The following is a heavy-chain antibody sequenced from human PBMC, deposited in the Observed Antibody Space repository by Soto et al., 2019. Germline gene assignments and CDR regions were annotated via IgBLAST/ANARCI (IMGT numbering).Heavy chain of an antibody. Sequence: SETLSLTCTVSGGSISSYYWSWIRQPPGKGLEWIGYIYYSGSTNYNPSLKSRVTISVDTSKNQFSLKLSSVTAADTAVYYCARGLYGEHAFDIWGQGTMVTVSS. D-gene: IGHD4-17*01. J-gene: IGHJ3*02. CDR2: IYYSGST. CDR1: GGSISSYY. V-gene: IGHV4-59*01. CDR3: ARGLYGEHAFDI.